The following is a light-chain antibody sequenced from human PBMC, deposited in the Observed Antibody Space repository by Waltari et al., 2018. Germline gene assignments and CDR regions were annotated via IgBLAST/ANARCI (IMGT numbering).Light chain of an antibody. V-gene: IGKV1-9*01. CDR3: QHVYSYPVT. Sequence: DIHLTQSPSFLSASVGDRVTFTCRASQGISGYLAWYQQKPNKAPKLLINAASTLQSGVPSMFSGGKSGTEFTLTISSLQPEDFATYFCQHVYSYPVTFGGGTTVEI. CDR1: QGISGY. CDR2: AAS. J-gene: IGKJ4*01.